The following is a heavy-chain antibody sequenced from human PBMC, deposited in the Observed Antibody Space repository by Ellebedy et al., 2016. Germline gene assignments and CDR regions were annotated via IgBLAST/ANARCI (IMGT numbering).Heavy chain of an antibody. D-gene: IGHD6-13*01. CDR2: FDPEDGET. V-gene: IGHV1-24*01. J-gene: IGHJ5*02. Sequence: ASVKVSXXVSGYTLTELSMHWVRQAPGKGLEWMGGFDPEDGETIYAQKFQGRVTMTEDTSTDTAYMELSSLRSEDTAVYYCVLLAAAGNWPWGQGTLVTVSS. CDR1: GYTLTELS. CDR3: VLLAAAGNWP.